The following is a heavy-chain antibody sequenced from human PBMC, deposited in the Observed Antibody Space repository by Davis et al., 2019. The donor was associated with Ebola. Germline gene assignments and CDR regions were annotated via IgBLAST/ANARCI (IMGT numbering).Heavy chain of an antibody. D-gene: IGHD6-13*01. CDR1: GYTFISFG. J-gene: IGHJ4*02. CDR2: ISAYNGNT. CDR3: ARLYSSSWYGTLRPFDY. V-gene: IGHV1-18*01. Sequence: AASVKVSCKASGYTFISFGISWVRQAPGHGLEWMGWISAYNGNTNYAQKLQGRVTMTTDTSTSTAYMELRSLRSDDTAVYYCARLYSSSWYGTLRPFDYWGQGTLVTVSS.